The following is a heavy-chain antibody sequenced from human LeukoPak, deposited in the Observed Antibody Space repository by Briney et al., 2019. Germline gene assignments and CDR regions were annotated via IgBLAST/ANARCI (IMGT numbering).Heavy chain of an antibody. CDR1: GYTYSSYA. CDR2: ISGSGGST. Sequence: GGSLRLSCAASGYTYSSYAMSWVRQTPGKGLEWVSSISGSGGSTNYADSVTGRFTISRGNSNNTLYLQMNSLRADDTAVSYCAKDGLRFLEWYLGYFDLWGRGTLVTVSS. D-gene: IGHD3-3*01. V-gene: IGHV3-23*01. J-gene: IGHJ2*01. CDR3: AKDGLRFLEWYLGYFDL.